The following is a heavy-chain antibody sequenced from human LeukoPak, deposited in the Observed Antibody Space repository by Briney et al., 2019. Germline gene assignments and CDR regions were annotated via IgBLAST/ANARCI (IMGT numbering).Heavy chain of an antibody. Sequence: PSQTLSLTCTVSGGSISSGSYFWSWIRQPAGKGLEWIGRIYTSGSTNYSPSLKSRVTISVDTSKNQFSLKLSSVTAADTAVYYCARLVMVRGVITFDYWGQGTLVTVSS. CDR2: IYTSGST. CDR3: ARLVMVRGVITFDY. J-gene: IGHJ4*02. CDR1: GGSISSGSYF. D-gene: IGHD3-10*01. V-gene: IGHV4-61*02.